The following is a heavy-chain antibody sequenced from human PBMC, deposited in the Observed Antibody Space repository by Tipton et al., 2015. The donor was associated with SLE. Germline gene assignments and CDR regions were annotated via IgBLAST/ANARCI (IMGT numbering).Heavy chain of an antibody. CDR3: VGRVGGSARGFDY. CDR2: IKSKPDGGTT. Sequence: SLRLSCVTSGFTFNKYTMNWVRQAPGKGLEWVGRIKSKPDGGTTDYAAPVKGRFTISRDDSKNTLYLQMNSLRVDDTAVYYCVGRVGGSARGFDYWGQGIMVTVSS. J-gene: IGHJ4*02. CDR1: GFTFNKYT. V-gene: IGHV3-15*01. D-gene: IGHD1-26*01.